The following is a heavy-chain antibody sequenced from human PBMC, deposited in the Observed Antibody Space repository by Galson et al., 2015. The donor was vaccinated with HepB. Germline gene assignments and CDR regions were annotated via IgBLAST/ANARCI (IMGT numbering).Heavy chain of an antibody. CDR2: IYYSGST. CDR3: ARDGPPRNCSSTSCRFSVFRRGGWFDP. Sequence: LSLTCTVSGGSISSGGYYWSWIRQHPGKGLEWIGYIYYSGSTYYNPSLKSRVTISVDTSKNQFSLKLSSVTAADTAVYYCARDGPPRNCSSTSCRFSVFRRGGWFDPWGQGTLVTVSS. J-gene: IGHJ5*02. D-gene: IGHD2-2*01. CDR1: GGSISSGGYY. V-gene: IGHV4-31*03.